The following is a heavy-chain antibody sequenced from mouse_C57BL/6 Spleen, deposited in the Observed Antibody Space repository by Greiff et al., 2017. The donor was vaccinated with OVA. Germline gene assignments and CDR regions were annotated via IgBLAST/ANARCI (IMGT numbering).Heavy chain of an antibody. D-gene: IGHD1-1*01. CDR1: GYSFTGYY. V-gene: IGHV1-42*01. CDR2: INPSTGGT. Sequence: VQLKESGPELVKPGASVKISCKASGYSFTGYYMNWVKQSPEKSLEWIGEINPSTGGTTYNQKFKAKATLTVDKSSSTAYMQLKSLTSEESAVYYCARRGLQYYGSYAMDYWGQGTSVTVSS. CDR3: ARRGLQYYGSYAMDY. J-gene: IGHJ4*01.